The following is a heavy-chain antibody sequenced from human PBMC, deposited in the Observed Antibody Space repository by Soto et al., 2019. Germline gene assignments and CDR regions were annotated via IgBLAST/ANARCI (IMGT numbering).Heavy chain of an antibody. CDR2: IYHGGSS. V-gene: IGHV4-30-2*01. CDR3: ARYCGGTSPWGAMDV. D-gene: IGHD2-2*01. J-gene: IGHJ6*02. Sequence: QLQLQESGSGLVKPSQTLSLTCTVSGGSIISGGHAWSWIRQPPGKGLEWIGYIYHGGSSYHNPSLESRVTMSVNKSKNPFSMDFSSVTASESAVYYCARYCGGTSPWGAMDVWGQGTTVTVSS. CDR1: GGSIISGGHA.